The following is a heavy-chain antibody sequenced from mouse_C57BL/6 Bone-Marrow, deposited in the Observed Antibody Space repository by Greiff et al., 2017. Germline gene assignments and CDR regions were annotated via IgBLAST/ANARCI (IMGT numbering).Heavy chain of an antibody. CDR3: ASYSSWFAY. J-gene: IGHJ3*01. D-gene: IGHD2-12*01. CDR2: INPSTGGT. CDR1: GYSFTGYY. Sequence: VQLKESGPELVKPGASVKISCKASGYSFTGYYMNWVKQSPEKSLEWIGEINPSTGGTTYNQKFKAKATLTVDKSSSTAYMQLKSLTSEDSAVYYCASYSSWFAYWGQGTLVTVSA. V-gene: IGHV1-42*01.